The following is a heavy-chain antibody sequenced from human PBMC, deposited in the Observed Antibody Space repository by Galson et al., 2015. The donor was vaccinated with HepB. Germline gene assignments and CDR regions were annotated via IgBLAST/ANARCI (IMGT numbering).Heavy chain of an antibody. J-gene: IGHJ4*02. Sequence: SLRLSCAASGFSLRKYAIHWVRQVPGKGLEKVSGISTHGAYTYSAESVKGRFIISRDNSRNTVYLQMDRLTTEDKAVYYCARSEEWELPFDLWGRGTLVTVSS. V-gene: IGHV3-64*02. CDR1: GFSLRKYA. D-gene: IGHD1-26*01. CDR2: ISTHGAYT. CDR3: ARSEEWELPFDL.